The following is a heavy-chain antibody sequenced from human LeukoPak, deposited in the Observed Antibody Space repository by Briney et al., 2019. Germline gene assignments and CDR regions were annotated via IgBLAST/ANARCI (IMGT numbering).Heavy chain of an antibody. CDR2: INPSGGST. CDR1: GYTFTSYY. D-gene: IGHD4-17*01. V-gene: IGHV1-46*01. J-gene: IGHJ3*02. CDR3: ARVGGGFTVTGTFDI. Sequence: GASVKVSCTASGYTFTSYYMHWVRQAPGQGLEWMGIINPSGGSTSYAQKFQGRVTMTRDMSTSTVYMELSSLRSEDTAVYYCARVGGGFTVTGTFDIWGQGTMVTVSS.